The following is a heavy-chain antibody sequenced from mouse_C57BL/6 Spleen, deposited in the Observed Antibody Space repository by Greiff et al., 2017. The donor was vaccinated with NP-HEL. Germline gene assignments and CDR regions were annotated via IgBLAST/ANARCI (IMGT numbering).Heavy chain of an antibody. D-gene: IGHD2-5*01. J-gene: IGHJ4*01. V-gene: IGHV1-81*01. CDR1: GYTFTSYG. CDR2: IYPRSGNT. Sequence: QVQLQQSGAELARPGASVKLSCKASGYTFTSYGISWVKQRTGQGLEWIGEIYPRSGNTYYNEKFKGKATLTADKSSSTAYMELRSLTSGDSAVYFCARSYSNYSYYAMDYWGQETSVTVSS. CDR3: ARSYSNYSYYAMDY.